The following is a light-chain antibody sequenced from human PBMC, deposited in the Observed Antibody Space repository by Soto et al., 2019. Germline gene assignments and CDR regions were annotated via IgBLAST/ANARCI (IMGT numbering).Light chain of an antibody. CDR3: CSYAGSSTFYV. CDR1: SSDVGSYNL. J-gene: IGLJ1*01. V-gene: IGLV2-23*03. CDR2: EGS. Sequence: QSALTQPASVSGSPGQSITISCTGTSSDVGSYNLVSWYQQHPGKAPKLMIYEGSKRPSGVSNRFSGSNSGNTASLTISGLQAEDEADYYCCSYAGSSTFYVFGTGTKVTV.